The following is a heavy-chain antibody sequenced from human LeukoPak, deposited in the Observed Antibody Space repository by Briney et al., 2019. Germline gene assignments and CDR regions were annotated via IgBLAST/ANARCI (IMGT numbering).Heavy chain of an antibody. CDR2: MYSGGTT. Sequence: PGGSLRLSCAASGFTFSSYSMNWVRQAPGKGLEWVSYMYSGGTTYYADSVKGRFTIYRDIYNNILYLQMNNLRGEDTGLYFCAREQVYSYGIIDYLGRGAQVTVSS. V-gene: IGHV3-66*01. J-gene: IGHJ4*02. CDR1: GFTFSSYS. D-gene: IGHD4-11*01. CDR3: AREQVYSYGIIDY.